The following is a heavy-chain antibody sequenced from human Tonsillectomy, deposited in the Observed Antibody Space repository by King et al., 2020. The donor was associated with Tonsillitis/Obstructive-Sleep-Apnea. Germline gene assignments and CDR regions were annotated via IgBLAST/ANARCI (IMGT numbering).Heavy chain of an antibody. CDR3: AKHQSTYYVFWSGYGGLFEY. V-gene: IGHV3-43*02. CDR1: GFTFDDYA. CDR2: INGDGGRI. D-gene: IGHD3-3*01. J-gene: IGHJ4*02. Sequence: VQLVESGGGVVQPGGSLRLSCAASGFTFDDYAMHWVRQAPGKGLEWVSLINGDGGRIYYADSVKGRFTISRDKSKKYLYLQMNSLRTEDTALYHCAKHQSTYYVFWSGYGGLFEYWGQGPLVTVSS.